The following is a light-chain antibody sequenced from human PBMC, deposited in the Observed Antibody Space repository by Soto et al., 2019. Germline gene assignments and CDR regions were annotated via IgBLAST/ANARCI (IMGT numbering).Light chain of an antibody. CDR3: SSYTTRSTLV. CDR2: EVT. CDR1: SSDVGPYNY. J-gene: IGLJ3*02. V-gene: IGLV2-14*01. Sequence: QSALTQPASVSGSPGQSITISCTGTSSDVGPYNYVSWYQHHPGKAPKLLIYEVTKRPSGVSNRFSGSKSGNTASLTISGLQAEDEADYYCSSYTTRSTLVFGGGTKLTVL.